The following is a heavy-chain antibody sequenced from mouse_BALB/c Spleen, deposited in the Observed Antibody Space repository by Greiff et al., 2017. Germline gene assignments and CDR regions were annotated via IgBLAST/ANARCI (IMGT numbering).Heavy chain of an antibody. CDR3: ASYYERGFAY. CDR1: GFTFSSFG. J-gene: IGHJ3*01. Sequence: EVKLVESGGGLVQPGGSRKLSCAASGFTFSSFGMHWVRQAPEKGLEWVAYISSGSSTIYYADTVKGRFTISRDNPKNTLFLQMTSLRSEDTAMYYCASYYERGFAYWGQGTLVTVSA. V-gene: IGHV5-17*02. D-gene: IGHD1-1*01. CDR2: ISSGSSTI.